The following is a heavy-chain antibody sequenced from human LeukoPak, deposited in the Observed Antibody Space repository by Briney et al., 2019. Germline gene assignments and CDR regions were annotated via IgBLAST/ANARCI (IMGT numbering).Heavy chain of an antibody. D-gene: IGHD6-19*01. J-gene: IGHJ4*02. CDR3: AKRKQFLIDY. CDR1: GFTFSSYG. CDR2: ISYDGSNK. V-gene: IGHV3-30*18. Sequence: GGSLRLSCAASGFTFSSYGMHWVRQAPGKGLEWVAVISYDGSNKYYVDSVKGRFTISRDNSKNTLYLQMNSLRAEDTAVYYCAKRKQFLIDYWGQGTLVTVSS.